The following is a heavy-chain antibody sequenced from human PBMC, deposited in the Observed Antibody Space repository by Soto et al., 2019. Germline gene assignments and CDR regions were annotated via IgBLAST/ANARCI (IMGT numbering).Heavy chain of an antibody. V-gene: IGHV3-30-3*01. CDR1: GFTFSSYA. J-gene: IGHJ4*02. CDR2: ISYDGSNK. D-gene: IGHD2-2*02. CDR3: ARDLGDIVVVPAAIYWYFDY. Sequence: QVQLVESGGGVVQPGRSLRLSCAASGFTFSSYAVHWVRQAPGKGLEWVADISYDGSNKYYADSVKGRFTISRDNSKNALYLQMNSLRAEDTAVYYCARDLGDIVVVPAAIYWYFDYWGQGTLVTVSS.